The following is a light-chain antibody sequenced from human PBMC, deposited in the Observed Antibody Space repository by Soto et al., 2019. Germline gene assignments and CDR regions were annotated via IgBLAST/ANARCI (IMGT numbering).Light chain of an antibody. V-gene: IGKV1-27*01. CDR3: QKYNKAPWK. CDR2: GTS. J-gene: IGKJ1*01. Sequence: DIQMTQSPPSLSASVGARVTITCRASQGIEGFLAWYQQKPGTAPKLLVYGTSPLQVGVPSRFSGSGWGTDSTLTISSVQPEDVAPYYCQKYNKAPWKFGQGTKV. CDR1: QGIEGF.